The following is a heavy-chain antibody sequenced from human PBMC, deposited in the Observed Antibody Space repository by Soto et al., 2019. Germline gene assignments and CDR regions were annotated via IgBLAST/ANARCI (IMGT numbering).Heavy chain of an antibody. CDR3: ARVMTTVTRYYYYYGMDV. Sequence: SVKVSCKASGGTFSSYAISWVRQAPGQGLEWMGGIIPIFGTANYAQKFQGRVTITADESTSTAYMELSSLRSEDTAVYYCARVMTTVTRYYYYYGMDVWGQGTTVTVSS. D-gene: IGHD4-17*01. J-gene: IGHJ6*02. CDR1: GGTFSSYA. V-gene: IGHV1-69*13. CDR2: IIPIFGTA.